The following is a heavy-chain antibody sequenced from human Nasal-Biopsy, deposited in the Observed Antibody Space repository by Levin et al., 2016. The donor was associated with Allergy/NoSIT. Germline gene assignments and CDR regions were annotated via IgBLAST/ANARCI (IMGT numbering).Heavy chain of an antibody. CDR1: GFSFSSYA. D-gene: IGHD1-26*01. V-gene: IGHV3-21*04. CDR3: GVALGTTPGMYYFGV. Sequence: GESLKISCAASGFSFSSYALSWVRQAPEKGLEWISFISNSGREVYYADSVKGRFTVSRDNAKNTLYLQMDSLRAEDTAVYYCGVALGTTPGMYYFGVLGPGKPGHRLL. CDR2: ISNSGREV. J-gene: IGHJ4*02.